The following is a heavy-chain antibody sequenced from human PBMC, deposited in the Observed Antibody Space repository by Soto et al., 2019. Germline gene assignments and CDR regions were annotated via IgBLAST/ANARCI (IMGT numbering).Heavy chain of an antibody. CDR1: GGSISSYY. J-gene: IGHJ4*02. CDR2: IYYSGST. D-gene: IGHD7-27*01. Sequence: QVQLQESGPGLVKPSETLSLTCTVSGGSISSYYWSWIRQPPGKGLEWIGYIYYSGSTNYNPSLTSXVXIXXDTSKNQFSLKVSSVTAADTAVYYCARRWGTSFDFWGQGTLVTVSS. V-gene: IGHV4-59*01. CDR3: ARRWGTSFDF.